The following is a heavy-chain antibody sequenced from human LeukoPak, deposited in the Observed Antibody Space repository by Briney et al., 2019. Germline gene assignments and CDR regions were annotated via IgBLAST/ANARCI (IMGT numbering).Heavy chain of an antibody. Sequence: GGSLRLSCAASGFTFSRNNTNWVRQAPGKGLEWISYISFSSDMIYYADSVKGRFTISRDNAKNSLYLQMNSLRAEDTAVYYCARVPVASDGTCFDSWGQGTLVTVSS. V-gene: IGHV3-48*04. J-gene: IGHJ4*02. CDR3: ARVPVASDGTCFDS. CDR1: GFTFSRNN. CDR2: ISFSSDMI. D-gene: IGHD6-13*01.